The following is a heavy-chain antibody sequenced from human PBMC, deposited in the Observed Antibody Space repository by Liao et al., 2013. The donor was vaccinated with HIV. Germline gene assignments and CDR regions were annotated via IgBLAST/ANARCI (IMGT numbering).Heavy chain of an antibody. D-gene: IGHD6-6*01. V-gene: IGHV4-4*07. J-gene: IGHJ5*02. CDR1: GGSISSYY. Sequence: QVQLQESGPRLLKPSETLSLTCNVSGGSISSYYWSWIRQPAGKGLEWLGRIYYTGTTNYNPSLKSRITMSIDTSDNQFSLKLTSVTAADSAVYYCASQSSSLAVLISWAQGTLVTVSS. CDR3: ASQSSSLAVLIS. CDR2: IYYTGTT.